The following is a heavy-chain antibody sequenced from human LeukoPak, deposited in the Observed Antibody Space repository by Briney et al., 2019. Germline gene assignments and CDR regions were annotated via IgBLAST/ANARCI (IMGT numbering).Heavy chain of an antibody. Sequence: GGSLRLSCAASGFTFSSYAMHWVRQAPGKGLEWVAVISYDGSNKYYADSVKGRFTISRDNSKNTLYLQMNSLRAEDTAVYYCARDVSGYYDSSGYYYSMWGQGTLVTVSS. CDR3: ARDVSGYYDSSGYYYSM. J-gene: IGHJ4*02. D-gene: IGHD3-22*01. V-gene: IGHV3-30*04. CDR1: GFTFSSYA. CDR2: ISYDGSNK.